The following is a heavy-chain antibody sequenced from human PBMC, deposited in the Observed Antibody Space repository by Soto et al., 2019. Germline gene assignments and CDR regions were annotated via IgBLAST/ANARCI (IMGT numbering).Heavy chain of an antibody. Sequence: QVQLVQSGAEVKKPGAAVEVSCKASGYTFTSHYVHWVRQAPGQGLEWMGLINANSGTTSYAQKFQGRVTMTRDTPTSTVYMELSSLRFEDTAVYYSARDRNLETSAWARDYWGQGTLVTVSS. CDR2: INANSGTT. CDR1: GYTFTSHY. V-gene: IGHV1-46*03. CDR3: ARDRNLETSAWARDY. J-gene: IGHJ4*02. D-gene: IGHD3-3*01.